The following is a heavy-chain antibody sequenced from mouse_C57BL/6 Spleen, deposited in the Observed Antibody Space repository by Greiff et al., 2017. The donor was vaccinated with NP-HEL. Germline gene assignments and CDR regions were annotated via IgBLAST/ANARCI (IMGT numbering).Heavy chain of an antibody. Sequence: VQLQQPGAELVMPGASVKLSCKASGYTFTSYWMHWVKQRPGQGLEWIGEIDPSDSYTNYNQKFKGKSTLTVDKSSSTAYMQLSSQTSEDSAVYYCARKRGYGSSLYWYFDVWGTGTTVTVSS. V-gene: IGHV1-69*01. CDR3: ARKRGYGSSLYWYFDV. D-gene: IGHD1-1*01. J-gene: IGHJ1*03. CDR2: IDPSDSYT. CDR1: GYTFTSYW.